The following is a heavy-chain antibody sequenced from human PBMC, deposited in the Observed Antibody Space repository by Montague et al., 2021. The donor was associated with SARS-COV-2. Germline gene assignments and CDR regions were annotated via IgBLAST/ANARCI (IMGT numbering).Heavy chain of an antibody. Sequence: SLRLSCAASGFTFDDYAMHWVRQAPGKGLEWVSGISWNSGSICYXDSVKGRFTISRDNAKNSLYLQMNSLRAEDTALYYCAKLGSYTDYWGQGTLVTVSS. CDR3: AKLGSYTDY. V-gene: IGHV3-9*01. CDR1: GFTFDDYA. D-gene: IGHD2-2*02. CDR2: ISWNSGSI. J-gene: IGHJ4*02.